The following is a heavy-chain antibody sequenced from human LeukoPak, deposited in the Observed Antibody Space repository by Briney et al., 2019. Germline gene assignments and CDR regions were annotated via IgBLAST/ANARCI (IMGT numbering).Heavy chain of an antibody. CDR1: GFTFSTYW. J-gene: IGHJ4*02. CDR3: RRDQGYGGTCDN. Sequence: GGSLRLSCEASGFTFSTYWMGWVRHAPGKALEWVAKIKEDGSDKQYVDSVKGRFTISRDNAKNSLHLQMDSLRVEDTAVYYCRRDQGYGGTCDNWGQGTLVTVSS. V-gene: IGHV3-7*01. CDR2: IKEDGSDK. D-gene: IGHD4-23*01.